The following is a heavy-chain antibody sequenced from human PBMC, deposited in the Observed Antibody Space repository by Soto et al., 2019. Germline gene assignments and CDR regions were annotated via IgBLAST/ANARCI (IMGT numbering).Heavy chain of an antibody. D-gene: IGHD6-19*01. CDR1: GFSCGTFG. Sequence: EMQLLESGGASVQPGGSLRLSCAASGFSCGTFGMTWFRQAPGGGLEWVASITDSGYTASYAETVEGRFTVSRDNSKNKLHLQMNDLRPEDTATYYCAKNGQWLATPPEAWGQGTLVTVSS. CDR3: AKNGQWLATPPEA. V-gene: IGHV3-23*01. CDR2: ITDSGYTA. J-gene: IGHJ4*02.